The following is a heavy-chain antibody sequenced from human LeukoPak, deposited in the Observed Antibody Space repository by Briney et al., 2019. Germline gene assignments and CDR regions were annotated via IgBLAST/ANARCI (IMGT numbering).Heavy chain of an antibody. D-gene: IGHD2-2*01. CDR3: ARDRRYCSSTSCYGDFDY. V-gene: IGHV1-18*01. CDR2: ISAYNGNT. CDR1: GYTFTSYG. J-gene: IGHJ4*02. Sequence: GASVKVSCKASGYTFTSYGISWVRQAPGQGLEWMGWISAYNGNTNYAQKLQGRVTMTTDTSTSTAYMELRSLRSDDTAMCYCARDRRYCSSTSCYGDFDYWGQGTLVTVSS.